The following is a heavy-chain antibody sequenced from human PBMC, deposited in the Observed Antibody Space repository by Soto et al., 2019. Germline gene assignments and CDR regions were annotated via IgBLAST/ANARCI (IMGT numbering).Heavy chain of an antibody. D-gene: IGHD5-12*01. CDR1: GFTFSDYY. Sequence: QVQLVESGGGLVKPGGSLRLSCAASGFTFSDYYMSWIRQAPGKGLEWVSYISSSSSYTNYADSVKGRFPISRDNAKNALYLQMNSLRAEDTAVYYCARDHHRYSGYDYVDYWGQGTLVTVSS. V-gene: IGHV3-11*05. CDR3: ARDHHRYSGYDYVDY. CDR2: ISSSSSYT. J-gene: IGHJ4*02.